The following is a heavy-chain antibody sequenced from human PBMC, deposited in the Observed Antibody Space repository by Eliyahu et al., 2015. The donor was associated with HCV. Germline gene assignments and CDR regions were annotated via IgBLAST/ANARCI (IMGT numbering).Heavy chain of an antibody. CDR3: ARHQGMVRSNLDY. CDR1: GGSMSGYY. CDR2: IYYSGSS. D-gene: IGHD3-10*01. J-gene: IGHJ4*02. Sequence: QVQLQESGPGLVQPSETLSLTCSFSGGSMSGYYWSWIRQAPGKGLEWIGYIYYSGSSKYNPSLKSRATLSVDTSRKMLSLKLRSVTAADTAVYYCARHQGMVRSNLDYWGRGTLVTVSS. V-gene: IGHV4-59*08.